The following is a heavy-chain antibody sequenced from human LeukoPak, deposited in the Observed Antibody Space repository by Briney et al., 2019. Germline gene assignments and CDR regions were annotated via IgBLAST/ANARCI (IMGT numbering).Heavy chain of an antibody. CDR1: GYTFTGYY. CDR2: INPNSGGT. CDR3: AREGGEMATIYGIDV. V-gene: IGHV1-2*02. D-gene: IGHD5-24*01. Sequence: ASVKVSCKASGYTFTGYYMHWVRQAPGQGLEWMGWINPNSGGTNYAQKFQGRVTMTRDTSISTAYMELSRLRSDDTAVYYCAREGGEMATIYGIDVWGQGTTVTVSS. J-gene: IGHJ6*02.